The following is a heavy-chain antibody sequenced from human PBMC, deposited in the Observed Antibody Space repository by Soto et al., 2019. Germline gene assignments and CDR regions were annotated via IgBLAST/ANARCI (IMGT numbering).Heavy chain of an antibody. CDR2: INPTSSHI. CDR3: AWGYCGGGGCYLRRDAFDV. J-gene: IGHJ3*01. CDR1: GFTFSAYH. V-gene: IGHV3-21*01. D-gene: IGHD2-15*01. Sequence: EVQLVESGGGLVMPGGSLRLSCAASGFTFSAYHMNWVRQAPGKGLEWVSSINPTSSHIYYADSVRGRFTISRDDSNNSVSLQMNSLRTEHAALYYCAWGYCGGGGCYLRRDAFDVWGQGTMVTVSS.